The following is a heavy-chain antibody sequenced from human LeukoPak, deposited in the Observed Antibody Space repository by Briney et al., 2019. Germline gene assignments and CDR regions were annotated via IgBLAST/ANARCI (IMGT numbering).Heavy chain of an antibody. J-gene: IGHJ3*02. Sequence: PGGSLRLSCAASGFTFSSYAMSWVRQAPGKGLEWVSAISGSGGSTYYADSVKGRFTISRDNSKNTLYLQMNSLRVEDTAVYYCAKVKDSSGWFDAFDIWGQGTMVTVSS. CDR1: GFTFSSYA. D-gene: IGHD6-19*01. CDR3: AKVKDSSGWFDAFDI. CDR2: ISGSGGST. V-gene: IGHV3-23*01.